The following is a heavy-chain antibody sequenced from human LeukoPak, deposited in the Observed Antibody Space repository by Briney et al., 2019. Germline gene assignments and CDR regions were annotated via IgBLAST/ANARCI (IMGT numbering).Heavy chain of an antibody. J-gene: IGHJ4*02. V-gene: IGHV3-30*03. D-gene: IGHD3-16*01. CDR1: GFTFSSYG. CDR2: ISYDGSNK. CDR3: AIRDGGHFDY. Sequence: GGSLRLSCAASGFTFSSYGMHWVSQAPGKGLEWVAVISYDGSNKYYADSVKGRFTISRDNSKNTLYLQMNSLRAEDTAVYYCAIRDGGHFDYWGQGTLVTVSS.